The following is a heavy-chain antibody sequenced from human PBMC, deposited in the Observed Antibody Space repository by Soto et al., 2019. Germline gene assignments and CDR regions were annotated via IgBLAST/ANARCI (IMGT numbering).Heavy chain of an antibody. V-gene: IGHV1-18*01. CDR1: GYTFTSYA. Sequence: ASVKVSCKASGYTFTSYAISWVRQAPGQGLEWMGWISAYNGNTNYAQKFQGRVTMTTDTSTSTGQMELRSLRSDDTAVYYCARARGYSYGYVDYWGQGTLVTVSS. CDR2: ISAYNGNT. J-gene: IGHJ4*02. CDR3: ARARGYSYGYVDY. D-gene: IGHD5-18*01.